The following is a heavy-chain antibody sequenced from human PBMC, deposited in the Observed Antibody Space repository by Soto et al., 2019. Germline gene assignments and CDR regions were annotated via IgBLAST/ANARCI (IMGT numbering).Heavy chain of an antibody. CDR2: INHSGST. J-gene: IGHJ4*02. CDR1: GGSFSGYY. D-gene: IGHD3-10*01. Sequence: QVQLQQWGAGLLKPSETLSLTCAVYGGSFSGYYWSWIRQPPGKGLEWIGEINHSGSTNYNPSLKSQVTISVDTSKNQFSLKLSSVTAADTAVYYCARTMVRGVIRGGSFDYWGQGTLVTVSS. V-gene: IGHV4-34*01. CDR3: ARTMVRGVIRGGSFDY.